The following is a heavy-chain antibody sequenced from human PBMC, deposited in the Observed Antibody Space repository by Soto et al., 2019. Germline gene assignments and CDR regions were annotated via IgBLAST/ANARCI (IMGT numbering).Heavy chain of an antibody. CDR1: GFTFSNYA. CDR2: ISGSGGST. Sequence: EVQLLESGGGLVQPGGSLRLSCAASGFTFSNYAMSWVRQAPGKGLEWVSTISGSGGSTYYADSVKGRFTISRDSSKNTLFLQMNSLRAEGTAVYYCAKGCSGGRCYFDYWGRGTLVTVSS. V-gene: IGHV3-23*01. J-gene: IGHJ4*02. D-gene: IGHD2-15*01. CDR3: AKGCSGGRCYFDY.